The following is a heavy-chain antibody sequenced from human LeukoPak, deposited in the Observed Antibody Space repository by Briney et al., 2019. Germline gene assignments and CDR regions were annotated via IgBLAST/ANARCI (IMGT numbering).Heavy chain of an antibody. CDR2: IWYDGSNK. D-gene: IGHD3-22*01. J-gene: IGHJ3*02. V-gene: IGHV3-33*08. Sequence: GSLRLSCAASGFTFSTFSSYGMHWVRQAPGKGLEWVAVIWYDGSNKYYADSVKGRFTISRDNSKNTLYLQMNILRAEDTAVYYCAREWYFYDTRGQGDAFDIWGQGTMVTVSS. CDR3: AREWYFYDTRGQGDAFDI. CDR1: GFTFSTFSSYG.